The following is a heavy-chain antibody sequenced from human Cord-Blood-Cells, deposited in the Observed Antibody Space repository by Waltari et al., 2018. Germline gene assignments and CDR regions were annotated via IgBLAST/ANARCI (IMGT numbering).Heavy chain of an antibody. CDR1: GYSFTSYS. Sequence: EVQLVQSGAEVTTPGESLKISCTGSGYSFTSYSTGWVRQLPGKGLEWLGIIYPGDSDTRYSPSFQGQVTISADKSISTAYLQWSSLKASDAAMYYCARQDCDSSGYYYYFDYWGQGTLVTVSS. CDR2: IYPGDSDT. D-gene: IGHD3-22*01. V-gene: IGHV5-51*01. CDR3: ARQDCDSSGYYYYFDY. J-gene: IGHJ4*02.